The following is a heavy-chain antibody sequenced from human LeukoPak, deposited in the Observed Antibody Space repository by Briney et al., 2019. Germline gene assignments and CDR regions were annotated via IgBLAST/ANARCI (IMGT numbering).Heavy chain of an antibody. J-gene: IGHJ4*02. CDR2: LFDVGTT. CDR3: ASAFYSGYTAGVDY. Sequence: GGSLRLSCAASGFTVSNNYMSWVRQAPGKGLEWVSVLFDVGTTYYADSVKGRFTISRDNSKNTLFLQMHSLRAEDTAVYYCASAFYSGYTAGVDYWGQGTLVTVSS. V-gene: IGHV3-66*01. CDR1: GFTVSNNY. D-gene: IGHD3-10*01.